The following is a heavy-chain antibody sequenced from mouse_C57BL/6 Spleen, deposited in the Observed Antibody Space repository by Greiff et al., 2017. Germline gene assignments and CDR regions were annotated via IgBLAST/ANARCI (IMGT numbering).Heavy chain of an antibody. CDR3: ARDYYGSPDD. CDR1: AYTFTDYY. Sequence: EVQLQQSGPELVKPGASVKISCKASAYTFTDYYMNWVKQSHGKSLEWIGDINPNNGGTSYNQKFKGKATLTVDKSSSTAYMELRSLTSEDSAVYYCARDYYGSPDDWGQGTTLTVSS. D-gene: IGHD1-1*01. J-gene: IGHJ2*01. CDR2: INPNNGGT. V-gene: IGHV1-26*01.